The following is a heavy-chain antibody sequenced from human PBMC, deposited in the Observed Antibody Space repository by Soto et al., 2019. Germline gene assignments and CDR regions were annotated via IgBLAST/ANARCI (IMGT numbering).Heavy chain of an antibody. V-gene: IGHV3-74*01. J-gene: IGHJ6*02. CDR1: GSTFSNDW. CDR2: INSDGSST. Sequence: EVQLVESGGGLLQPGGSLRLSCAVSGSTFSNDWMHWVRQAPGKGLVWVSHINSDGSSTSYADVVKGRFTIARDNTKNTVYLQMTSLSAEDTAVYYCARDRSYSLDVWGQGTTVTVSS. CDR3: ARDRSYSLDV.